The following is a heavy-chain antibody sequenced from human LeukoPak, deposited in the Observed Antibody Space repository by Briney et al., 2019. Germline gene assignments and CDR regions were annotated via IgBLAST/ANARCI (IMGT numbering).Heavy chain of an antibody. CDR3: ARGYSSSWYGLWDY. CDR1: GFTLDDYA. J-gene: IGHJ4*02. CDR2: ISRNSGSI. V-gene: IGHV3-9*01. Sequence: GRSLRLSCAASGFTLDDYAMHWVRQAPGKGLGWVSGISRNSGSIGYADSVKGRFTISRDNAKNSLYLQMNSLRAEDTALYYCARGYSSSWYGLWDYWGQGTLVTVSS. D-gene: IGHD6-13*01.